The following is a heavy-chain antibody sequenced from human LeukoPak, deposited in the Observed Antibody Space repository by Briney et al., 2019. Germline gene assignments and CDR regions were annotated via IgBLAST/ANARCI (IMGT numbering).Heavy chain of an antibody. CDR1: GFTFSSYW. CDR3: ARGFREYYDFWSGYYNYFDY. CDR2: INHNGNVN. V-gene: IGHV3-7*03. J-gene: IGHJ4*02. Sequence: GGSLRLSCAASGFTFSSYWMNWARQAPGKGLEWVASINHNGNVNYYVDSVKGRFTISRDNPKNTLYLQMNSLRSDDTAVYYCARGFREYYDFWSGYYNYFDYWGQGTLVTVSS. D-gene: IGHD3-3*01.